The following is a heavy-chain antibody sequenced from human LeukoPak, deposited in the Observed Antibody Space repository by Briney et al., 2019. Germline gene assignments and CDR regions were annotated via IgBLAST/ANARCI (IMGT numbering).Heavy chain of an antibody. J-gene: IGHJ1*01. CDR1: GFTFSSYW. CDR3: AKDVAVAGLYDFQH. CDR2: INSDGSST. V-gene: IGHV3-74*01. Sequence: GGSLRLSCAASGFTFSSYWMHWVRQAPGKGLVWVSRINSDGSSTSYADSVKGRFTISRDNAKNSLYLQMNSLRAEDTALYYCAKDVAVAGLYDFQHWGQGTLVTVSS. D-gene: IGHD6-19*01.